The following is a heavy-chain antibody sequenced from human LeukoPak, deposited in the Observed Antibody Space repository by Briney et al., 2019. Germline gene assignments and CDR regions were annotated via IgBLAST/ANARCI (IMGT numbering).Heavy chain of an antibody. CDR2: ISYDGSNK. CDR3: AKGEILWFGELFRVDY. CDR1: GFTFSSYG. V-gene: IGHV3-30*18. D-gene: IGHD3-10*01. J-gene: IGHJ4*02. Sequence: GGSLRLSCAASGFTFSSYGMHWVRQAPGKGLEWVAVISYDGSNKYYADSVKGRFTISRDNSKNTLYLQMNSLRAEDTAVYYCAKGEILWFGELFRVDYWGQGTQVTVSS.